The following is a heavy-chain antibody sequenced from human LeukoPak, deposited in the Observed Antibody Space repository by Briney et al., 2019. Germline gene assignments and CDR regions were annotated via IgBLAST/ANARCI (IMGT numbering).Heavy chain of an antibody. CDR1: GGSISSDSYH. J-gene: IGHJ3*02. CDR3: ARHPRAFDI. V-gene: IGHV4-39*01. Sequence: SETLSLTCTVSGGSISSDSYHWGWIRQPPGKGLEWIGSIYYSGSTYYNPSLKSRVTISVDTSKNQFSLKLSSVTAADTAVYYCARHPRAFDIWGQGTMVTVSS. CDR2: IYYSGST.